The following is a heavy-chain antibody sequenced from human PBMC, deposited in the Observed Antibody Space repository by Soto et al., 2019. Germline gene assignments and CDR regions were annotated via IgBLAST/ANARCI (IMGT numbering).Heavy chain of an antibody. Sequence: TSETLSLTCTVSGGSISSGGYYWSWIRQHPGKGLEWIGYIYYSGSTYYNPSLKSRVTISVDTSKNQFSLKLSSVTAADTAVYYCARGGGEGRDFDEAIEWYYFDYWGQGTLVTVSS. D-gene: IGHD3-9*01. CDR2: IYYSGST. J-gene: IGHJ4*02. V-gene: IGHV4-31*03. CDR1: GGSISSGGYY. CDR3: ARGGGEGRDFDEAIEWYYFDY.